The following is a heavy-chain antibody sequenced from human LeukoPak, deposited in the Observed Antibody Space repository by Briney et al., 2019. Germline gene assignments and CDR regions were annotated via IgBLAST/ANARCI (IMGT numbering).Heavy chain of an antibody. J-gene: IGHJ4*02. Sequence: PSETLSLTCTVSGGSISSGSYYWSWIRQPAGKGLEWIGRIYTSGSTNYNPSLKSRVTISVDTSKNQFSLKLSSVTAADTAVYHCARSGAFGSGSVYDYWGQGTLVTVSS. CDR3: ARSGAFGSGSVYDY. V-gene: IGHV4-61*02. D-gene: IGHD3-10*01. CDR2: IYTSGST. CDR1: GGSISSGSYY.